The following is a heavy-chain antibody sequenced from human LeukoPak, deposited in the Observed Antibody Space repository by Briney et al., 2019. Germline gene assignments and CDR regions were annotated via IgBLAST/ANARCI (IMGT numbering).Heavy chain of an antibody. CDR3: ARDAYYYDSSGYGYYYGMDV. CDR1: GFTFSSYS. CDR2: ISSSSSYI. J-gene: IGHJ6*02. V-gene: IGHV3-21*01. Sequence: GGSLRLSCAASGFTFSSYSMNWVRQAPGEGLEWVSSISSSSSYIYYADSVKGRFTISRDNAKNSLYLQMNSLRAEDTAVYYCARDAYYYDSSGYGYYYGMDVWGQGTTVTVSS. D-gene: IGHD3-22*01.